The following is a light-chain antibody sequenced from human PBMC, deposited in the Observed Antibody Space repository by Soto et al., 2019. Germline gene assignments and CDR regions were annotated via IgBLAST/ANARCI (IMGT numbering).Light chain of an antibody. CDR1: QGIGSY. CDR2: DAS. CDR3: QQYDNLAII. J-gene: IGKJ5*01. V-gene: IGKV1-33*01. Sequence: DIQMTQSPSSLSASVGDRVTITCQASQGIGSYLKWYQQQPGKAPTHLIIDASNLETRVPSRFIGSKSGTDFTFTISSLQPEDIATYYCQQYDNLAIIFGQGTRLEIK.